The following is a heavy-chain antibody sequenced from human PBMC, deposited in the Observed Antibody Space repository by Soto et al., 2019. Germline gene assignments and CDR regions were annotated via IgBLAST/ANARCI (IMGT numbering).Heavy chain of an antibody. V-gene: IGHV3-48*03. D-gene: IGHD6-19*01. CDR2: ISSSGSTI. J-gene: IGHJ4*02. Sequence: GGPLRLSCAASGFTFSSYEMNWVRQAPGKGLEWVSYISSSGSTIYYADSVKGRFTISRDNAKNSLYLQMNSLRAEDTAVYYCARDRVSSGWYQPFDYWGQGTLVTVSS. CDR3: ARDRVSSGWYQPFDY. CDR1: GFTFSSYE.